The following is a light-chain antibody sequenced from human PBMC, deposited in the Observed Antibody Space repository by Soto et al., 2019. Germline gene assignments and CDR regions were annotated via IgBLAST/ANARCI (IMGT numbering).Light chain of an antibody. J-gene: IGLJ1*01. CDR1: SSDVGGYNS. Sequence: QSALTQPRSVSGSPGQSVTISCTGTSSDVGGYNSVSWHQQHPGKAPKLIIYDVNKRPSGVPDRFSGSKSGNTASLTISGLQAEDEADYYCCSYVGSFSYVFGTGTQLTVL. CDR3: CSYVGSFSYV. CDR2: DVN. V-gene: IGLV2-11*01.